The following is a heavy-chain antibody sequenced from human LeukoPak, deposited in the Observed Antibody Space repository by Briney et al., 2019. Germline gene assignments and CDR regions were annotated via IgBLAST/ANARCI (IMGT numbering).Heavy chain of an antibody. J-gene: IGHJ4*02. Sequence: GGSLRLSCAASGFTFNHYGMHWVRQAPGKGLQWVAVISFDGNNQYYATSVRGRFTISRDNSKNTLYLQMNSLRAEDTAVYYCARDRGGWNIVAGGDFDYWGQGTLVTVST. CDR2: ISFDGNNQ. CDR3: ARDRGGWNIVAGGDFDY. D-gene: IGHD5-12*01. V-gene: IGHV3-30*03. CDR1: GFTFNHYG.